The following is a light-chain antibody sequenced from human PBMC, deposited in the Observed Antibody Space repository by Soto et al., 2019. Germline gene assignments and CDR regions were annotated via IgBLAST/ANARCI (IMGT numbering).Light chain of an antibody. V-gene: IGLV4-60*03. CDR1: SGYVSYI. Sequence: QLVLTQSSSASASLGSSVKLTCTLNSGYVSYIVAWHQLKPGKAPRYLMKLEGTGRYNKGSGVPDRFSGSSSGPDRYLIISNLQSEDEADYYCGTWANNIGVFGGGTKVTVL. J-gene: IGLJ3*02. CDR3: GTWANNIGV. CDR2: LEGTGRY.